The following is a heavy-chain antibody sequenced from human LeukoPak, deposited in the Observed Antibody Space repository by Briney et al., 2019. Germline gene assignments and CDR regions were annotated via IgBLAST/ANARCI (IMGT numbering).Heavy chain of an antibody. CDR3: CRGWLDY. CDR1: GFSFSNAW. D-gene: IGHD2-15*01. CDR2: TKSKTDGGTI. Sequence: PGGSLRLSCAASGFSFSNAWMSWVRQASGKGLEWVGRTKSKTDGGTIHYAAPVKGRFTISRDDPKNMVFLQMNSLNTEDTAVYYCCRGWLDYWGQGTLVAVSS. J-gene: IGHJ4*02. V-gene: IGHV3-15*01.